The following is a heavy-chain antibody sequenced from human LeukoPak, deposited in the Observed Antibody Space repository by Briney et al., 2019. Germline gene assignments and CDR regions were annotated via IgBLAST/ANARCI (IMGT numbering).Heavy chain of an antibody. Sequence: RASETLSLTCTVSGYSISGGYYWGWIRQPPGKGLEWIGSIYHSGSTYYNPSLKSRVTISVDTSKNQFSLKLSSVTAADTAVYYCASYQSGYDLIAPFDYWGQGTLVTVSS. J-gene: IGHJ4*02. CDR1: GYSISGGYY. V-gene: IGHV4-38-2*02. CDR2: IYHSGST. CDR3: ASYQSGYDLIAPFDY. D-gene: IGHD5-12*01.